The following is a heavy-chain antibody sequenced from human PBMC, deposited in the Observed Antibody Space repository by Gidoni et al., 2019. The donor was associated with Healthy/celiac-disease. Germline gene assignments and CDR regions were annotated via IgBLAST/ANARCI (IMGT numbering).Heavy chain of an antibody. V-gene: IGHV3-33*01. CDR3: AGVYDSSGYPYY. D-gene: IGHD3-22*01. J-gene: IGHJ4*02. CDR2: IWYDGSNK. Sequence: QVQLVESGGGVVQPGRYLRLACAASGFTFSSYGMHWVRQAPGKGLEWVAVIWYDGSNKYYAHSVKLRFTISRDNSKNTLYLQMNSLRAEDTAVYYCAGVYDSSGYPYYWGQGTLFTVSS. CDR1: GFTFSSYG.